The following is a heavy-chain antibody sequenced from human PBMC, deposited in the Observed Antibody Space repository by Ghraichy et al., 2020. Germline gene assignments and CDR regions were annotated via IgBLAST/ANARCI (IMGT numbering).Heavy chain of an antibody. J-gene: IGHJ4*02. D-gene: IGHD5-18*01. CDR1: GGSFSGYY. CDR3: ARIMGDTAMVPYYFDY. V-gene: IGHV4-34*01. Sequence: SETLSLTCAVYGGSFSGYYWSWIRQPPGKGLEWIGEINHSGSTNYNPSLKSRVTISVDTSKNQFSLKLSSVTAADTAVYYCARIMGDTAMVPYYFDYWGQGTLVTVSS. CDR2: INHSGST.